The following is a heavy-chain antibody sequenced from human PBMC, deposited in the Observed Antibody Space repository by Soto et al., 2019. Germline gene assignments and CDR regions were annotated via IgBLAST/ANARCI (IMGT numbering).Heavy chain of an antibody. CDR3: ARTYDSNGYANEFDS. CDR2: IYDNGIT. CDR1: GRSITSYY. J-gene: IGHJ4*02. Sequence: QVVLQESGPGLVKPSETLSLTCSVSGRSITSYYWSWVRQRPGKGLEWIGYIYDNGITSQNPSLKSRAPMSAATSQNQFSLKLTSVTGAYTAVYYCARTYDSNGYANEFDSWGQGILVTVTS. V-gene: IGHV4-59*12. D-gene: IGHD3-22*01.